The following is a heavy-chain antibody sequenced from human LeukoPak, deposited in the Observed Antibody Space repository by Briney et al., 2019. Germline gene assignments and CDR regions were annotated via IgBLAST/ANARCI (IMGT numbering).Heavy chain of an antibody. Sequence: PGGSLRLSCAASGFTFSTYWMTWVRQAPGKGLEWVSVISNSGDTYYADSVKGRFTVSRDNSKNTLYLEMNILRAEDTAVYYCAKPPYSSYVVPTVWGQGTLVTVSP. CDR3: AKPPYSSYVVPTV. J-gene: IGHJ4*02. D-gene: IGHD4-11*01. CDR2: ISNSGDT. CDR1: GFTFSTYW. V-gene: IGHV3-23*01.